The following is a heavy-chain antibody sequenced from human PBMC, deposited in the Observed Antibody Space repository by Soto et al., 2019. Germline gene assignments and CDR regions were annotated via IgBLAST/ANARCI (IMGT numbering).Heavy chain of an antibody. CDR3: ARHRITGTTYDAFDI. CDR1: GDSISSSNYY. CDR2: IYYSGST. D-gene: IGHD1-7*01. Sequence: QLQLQESGPGLVKPSETLSLTCTVSGDSISSSNYYWGWIRQPPRKGPEWIGSIYYSGSTYYNPSLKSRVTISVDTSKNQFSLRMSSVTAADSAKYYCARHRITGTTYDAFDIWGQGTMVTVSS. J-gene: IGHJ3*02. V-gene: IGHV4-39*01.